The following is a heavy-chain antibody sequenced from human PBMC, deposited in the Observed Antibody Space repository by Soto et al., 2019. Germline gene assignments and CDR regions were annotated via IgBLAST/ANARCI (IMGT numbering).Heavy chain of an antibody. D-gene: IGHD1-26*01. V-gene: IGHV1-69*13. CDR2: IIPIFGTA. CDR1: GGTFSSYA. CDR3: ARVEVEWEPIFDY. Sequence: AASVKVSCKAPGGTFSSYAISWVRQAPGQGLEWMGGIIPIFGTANYAQKFQGRVTITADESTSTGYMELSSLRSEDTAVYYCARVEVEWEPIFDYWGQGTLVTVSS. J-gene: IGHJ4*02.